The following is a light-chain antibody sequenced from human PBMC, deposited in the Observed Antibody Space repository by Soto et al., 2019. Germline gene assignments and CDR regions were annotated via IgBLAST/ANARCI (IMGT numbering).Light chain of an antibody. CDR3: QQYGSSPLT. CDR2: GAS. J-gene: IGKJ4*01. Sequence: EIVLTQSPGTLSLSPGERAALSCRASQSVSSIYLAWYQQKPGQAPRLLIYGASSRATGIPDRFSGSGSGTDFTLTISRLEPEDFAVYYCQQYGSSPLTFGGETKVDIK. V-gene: IGKV3-20*01. CDR1: QSVSSIY.